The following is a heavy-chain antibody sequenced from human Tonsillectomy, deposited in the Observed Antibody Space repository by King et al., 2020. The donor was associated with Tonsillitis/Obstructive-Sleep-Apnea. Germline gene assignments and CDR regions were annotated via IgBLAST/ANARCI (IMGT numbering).Heavy chain of an antibody. CDR1: GGSMNTYY. D-gene: IGHD3-22*01. CDR2: IYYSGST. CDR3: TRGPVGSGFFDY. J-gene: IGHJ4*02. Sequence: VQLQESGQGLVKPSETLSLTCTVSGGSMNTYYWTWIRQPPGKGLEWIGYIYYSGSTNYNPSLRSRVTISVDTSKNQFSLKLRSVTAADTAVYYCTRGPVGSGFFDYWGQGTLVTVSS. V-gene: IGHV4-59*01.